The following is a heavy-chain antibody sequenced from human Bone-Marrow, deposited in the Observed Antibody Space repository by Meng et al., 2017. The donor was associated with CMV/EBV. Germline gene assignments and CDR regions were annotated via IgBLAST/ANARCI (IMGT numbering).Heavy chain of an antibody. D-gene: IGHD3-3*01. CDR1: GFTFSSYS. CDR3: AREGSGYRNFDY. CDR2: ISSSSSYI. V-gene: IGHV3-21*01. J-gene: IGHJ4*02. Sequence: GESLKISCAASGFTFSSYSMNWVRQAPGKELEWVSSISSSSSYIYYADSVKGRFTISRDNAKNSLYLQMNSLRAEDTAVYYCAREGSGYRNFDYWGQGTLVTVSS.